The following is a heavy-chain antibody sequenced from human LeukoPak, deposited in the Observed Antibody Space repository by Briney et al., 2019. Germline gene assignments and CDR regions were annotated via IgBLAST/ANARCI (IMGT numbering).Heavy chain of an antibody. Sequence: SETLSLTCTVSGGSISSYYWSWIRQPPGKGLEWIGYIYYSGSTNYNPSLKSRVTISVDTSKNQFSLKLSSVTAADTAVYYCARSYSSSYGGFDPWGQGTLVTVS. V-gene: IGHV4-59*01. CDR3: ARSYSSSYGGFDP. D-gene: IGHD6-13*01. J-gene: IGHJ5*02. CDR2: IYYSGST. CDR1: GGSISSYY.